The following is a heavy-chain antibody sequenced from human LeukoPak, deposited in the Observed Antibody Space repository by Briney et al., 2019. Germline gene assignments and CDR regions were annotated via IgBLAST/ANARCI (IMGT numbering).Heavy chain of an antibody. CDR1: GGSISSSSYY. Sequence: SETLSLTCTVSGGSISSSSYYWGWLRQPPGKGLEWIGSIYYSGSTYYNPSLKSRVTISVDTSKNQFSLKLSSVTAADTAVDYCARFITMIVVATTWGQGTLVTVSS. CDR3: ARFITMIVVATT. J-gene: IGHJ5*02. V-gene: IGHV4-39*07. CDR2: IYYSGST. D-gene: IGHD3-22*01.